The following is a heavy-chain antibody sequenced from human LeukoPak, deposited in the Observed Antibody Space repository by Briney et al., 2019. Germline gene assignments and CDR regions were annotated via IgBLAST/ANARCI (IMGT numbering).Heavy chain of an antibody. V-gene: IGHV3-21*01. Sequence: NPGGSLRLSCAASGFTFSSYSMNWVRQAPGKGLEWVSSISSSSTYIYYADSVKGRFTISRDNAKNSLYLQMNSLRAEDTAVYYCARGPIAVAGTRPNYYFDYWGQGTLVTVSS. CDR2: ISSSSTYI. J-gene: IGHJ4*02. CDR1: GFTFSSYS. CDR3: ARGPIAVAGTRPNYYFDY. D-gene: IGHD6-19*01.